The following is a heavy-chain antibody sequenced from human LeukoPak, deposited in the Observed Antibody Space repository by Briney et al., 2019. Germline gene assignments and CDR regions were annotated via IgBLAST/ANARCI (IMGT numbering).Heavy chain of an antibody. V-gene: IGHV3-48*03. CDR3: ASPRYYDSSGYFDY. D-gene: IGHD3-22*01. CDR1: GFTFSSYE. J-gene: IGHJ4*02. Sequence: GGSLRLSCAASGFTFSSYEMNWVRQAPGKGLEWVSYISSSGSTIYYADSVKGRFTISRDNAKNSLYLQMNSLRAEDTAVYYCASPRYYDSSGYFDYWGQGTLVTASS. CDR2: ISSSGSTI.